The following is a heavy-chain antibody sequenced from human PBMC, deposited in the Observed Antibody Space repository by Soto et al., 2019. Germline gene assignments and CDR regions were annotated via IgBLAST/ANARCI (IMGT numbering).Heavy chain of an antibody. CDR3: ARGTHDYGDYGWFDP. CDR2: IIPIFGTA. Sequence: SVKVSCRASGGTFSSYAISWVRQAPGQGLEWMGGIIPIFGTANYAQKFQGRVTITADESTSTAYMELSSLRSEDTAVYYCARGTHDYGDYGWFDPWGQGTLVTVSS. V-gene: IGHV1-69*13. J-gene: IGHJ5*02. CDR1: GGTFSSYA. D-gene: IGHD4-17*01.